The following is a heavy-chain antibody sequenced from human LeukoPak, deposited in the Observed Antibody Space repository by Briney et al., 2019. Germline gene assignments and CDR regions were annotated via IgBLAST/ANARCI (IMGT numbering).Heavy chain of an antibody. CDR1: GYTFTSYY. D-gene: IGHD5-24*01. V-gene: IGHV1-46*01. CDR2: INPSGGST. CDR3: ARDPEQRWLQYYFDY. Sequence: ASVKGSCKASGYTFTSYYMRWVRQAPGQGLEWMGIINPSGGSTSYAQKFQGRVTMTRDTSTSTVYMELSSLRSEDTAVYYCARDPEQRWLQYYFDYWGQGTLVTVSS. J-gene: IGHJ4*02.